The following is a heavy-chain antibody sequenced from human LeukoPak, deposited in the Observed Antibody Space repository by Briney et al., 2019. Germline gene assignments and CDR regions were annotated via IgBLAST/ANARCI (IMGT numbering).Heavy chain of an antibody. CDR2: ISGSGGST. V-gene: IGHV3-23*01. Sequence: AGSLRLSCAASGFTFSSYAMSWVPQAPWKGLQWVPAISGSGGSTYYADSVKGLFTISRDNVKKRIDLQVNSLTSGFTAVYYCARDRHNWNLNDYYGMDVWGQGKTVIVSS. CDR3: ARDRHNWNLNDYYGMDV. D-gene: IGHD1-20*01. J-gene: IGHJ6*02. CDR1: GFTFSSYA.